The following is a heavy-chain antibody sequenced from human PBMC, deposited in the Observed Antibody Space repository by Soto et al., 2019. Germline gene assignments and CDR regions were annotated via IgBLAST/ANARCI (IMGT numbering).Heavy chain of an antibody. CDR3: ARVGGVHIVAHFDY. V-gene: IGHV3-11*06. CDR1: GFTFSDYY. Sequence: GGSLRLSCAASGFTFSDYYMSWLRQAPGKGLEWVSYISSSCSYTNYADSVKGRFTISRDNAKNSLYLQMNSLRAEDKAVYCCARVGGVHIVAHFDYWRPGTLATASS. CDR2: ISSSCSYT. D-gene: IGHD5-12*01. J-gene: IGHJ4*02.